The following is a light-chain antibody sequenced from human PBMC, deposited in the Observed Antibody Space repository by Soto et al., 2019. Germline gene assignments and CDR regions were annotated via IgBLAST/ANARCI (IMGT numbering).Light chain of an antibody. V-gene: IGKV3-15*01. J-gene: IGKJ1*01. CDR3: QQYYKCPQWT. CDR1: DSVLCY. CDR2: GPA. Sequence: IVLTQSPATLSAYPGERANLSCRSSDSVLCYLAWFRQKPGRSPRLLIYGPATRATAIPVRFRGSGSGTEFTPTTTSLQPEDFAAYYCQQYYKCPQWTIGQGTKVDI.